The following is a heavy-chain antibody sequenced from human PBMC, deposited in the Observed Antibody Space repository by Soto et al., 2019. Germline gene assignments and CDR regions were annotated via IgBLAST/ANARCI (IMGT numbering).Heavy chain of an antibody. CDR2: IYPGDSDT. D-gene: IGHD3-3*01. V-gene: IGHV5-51*01. CDR1: GYSFTSYW. J-gene: IGHJ4*01. CDR3: ARHRFLTRWPYYDPPSG. Sequence: GEPLKISCKGAGYSFTSYWIGWVRQMPGKGLEWMGIIYPGDSDTRYSPSFQGQVTISADKSISTAYLQWSSLKASDTAMYYCARHRFLTRWPYYDPPSGWGQGTLVTVSS.